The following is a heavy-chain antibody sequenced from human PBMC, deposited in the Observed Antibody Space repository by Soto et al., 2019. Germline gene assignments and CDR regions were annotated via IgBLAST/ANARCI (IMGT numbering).Heavy chain of an antibody. D-gene: IGHD2-2*01. Sequence: TSETLSLTCAVYGGSFSGYYWSWIRQPPGKGLEWIGEINHSGSTNYNPSLKSRVTISVDTSKNQFSLKLSSVTAADTAVYYCARVGMEDIVVVPVPPGGYYYGMDVWGQGTTVTVSS. J-gene: IGHJ6*02. CDR2: INHSGST. CDR3: ARVGMEDIVVVPVPPGGYYYGMDV. CDR1: GGSFSGYY. V-gene: IGHV4-34*01.